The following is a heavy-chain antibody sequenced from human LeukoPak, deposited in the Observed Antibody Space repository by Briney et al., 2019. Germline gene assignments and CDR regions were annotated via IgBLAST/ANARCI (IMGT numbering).Heavy chain of an antibody. D-gene: IGHD2-21*02. V-gene: IGHV3-30*18. CDR2: ISYDGSSK. CDR1: GFTFSSYG. J-gene: IGHJ6*02. Sequence: GGSLRLSCAASGFTFSSYGMHWVRQAPGKGLEWVAVISYDGSSKYYADSVKGRFTISRDNSKNTLYLQMNSLRAEDTAVYYCAKDFTHIVVVTASRTGYYGMDVWGQGTTVTVSS. CDR3: AKDFTHIVVVTASRTGYYGMDV.